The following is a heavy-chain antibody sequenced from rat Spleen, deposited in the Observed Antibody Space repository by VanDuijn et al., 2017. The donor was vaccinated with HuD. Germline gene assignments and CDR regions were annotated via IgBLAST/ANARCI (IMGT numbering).Heavy chain of an antibody. CDR3: ARRQLPGYSYWYFDF. CDR1: GFTFSNYG. V-gene: IGHV5S14*01. CDR2: ISTGGGNT. Sequence: EVQLVESGGGLVQPGRSLKLSCVASGFTFSNYGMAWVRQTPTKGLEWVASISTGGGNTYYRDSVKGRFTISRDNAKNTQYLQMDSLRSEDTATYYCARRQLPGYSYWYFDFWGPGTMVTVSS. D-gene: IGHD1-4*01. J-gene: IGHJ1*01.